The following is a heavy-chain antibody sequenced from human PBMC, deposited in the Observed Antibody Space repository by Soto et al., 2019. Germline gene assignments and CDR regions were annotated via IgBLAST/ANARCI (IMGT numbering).Heavy chain of an antibody. D-gene: IGHD5-18*01. CDR2: IKSKTDGGTT. CDR3: TTDSAGLAYSYADYYYYGMDV. V-gene: IGHV3-15*07. Sequence: GGSLRLSCAASGFTFSNAWMNWVRQAPGKGLEWVGRIKSKTDGGTTDYAAPVKGRFTISSDDSKNTLYLQMNSLKTEDTAVYYCTTDSAGLAYSYADYYYYGMDVWGQGTTVTVSS. CDR1: GFTFSNAW. J-gene: IGHJ6*02.